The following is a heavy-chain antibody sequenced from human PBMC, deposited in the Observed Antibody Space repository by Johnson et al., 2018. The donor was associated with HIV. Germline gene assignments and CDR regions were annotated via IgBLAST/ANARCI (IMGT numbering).Heavy chain of an antibody. CDR3: AREDYHYDGSDHVRGLLGLRWAM. D-gene: IGHD3-22*01. CDR1: GFTFNSYA. V-gene: IGHV3-30-3*01. J-gene: IGHJ1*01. CDR2: ISYDGSNQ. Sequence: QVQLVESGGGVDQPGRSLRLSCAASGFTFNSYAMHWVCQAPGKGLEWVAVISYDGSNQYYADSVKGRFTVSRDNSKQTLYLDMNSLRAEDTAVYFCAREDYHYDGSDHVRGLLGLRWAMWG.